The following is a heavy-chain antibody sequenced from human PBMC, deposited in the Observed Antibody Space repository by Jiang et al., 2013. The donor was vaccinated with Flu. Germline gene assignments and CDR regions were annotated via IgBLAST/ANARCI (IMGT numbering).Heavy chain of an antibody. D-gene: IGHD6-13*01. CDR3: ASWSSSWLSLNY. J-gene: IGHJ4*02. CDR2: IKQDGSEK. V-gene: IGHV3-7*03. CDR1: GFTFSSYW. Sequence: QLLESGGGLVQPGGSLRLSCAASGFTFSSYWMSWVRQAPGKGLEWVANIKQDGSEKYYVDSVKGRFTISRDNAKNSLHLQMNSLRAEDTAVYYCASWSSSWLSLNYWGQGTLVTVSS.